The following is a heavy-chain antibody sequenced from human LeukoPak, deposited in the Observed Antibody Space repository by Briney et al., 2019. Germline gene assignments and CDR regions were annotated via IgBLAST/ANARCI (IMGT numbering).Heavy chain of an antibody. J-gene: IGHJ4*02. Sequence: GESLKISWRGSGYGFTTYWIGWVRQMPGKGLEWMGIIYPGDSDTRYSPSFQGQVTMSADKSINTAYLQWSSLKASDTAMYYCARRQGCSSTSCPPDSWGQGTLVTVSS. CDR1: GYGFTTYW. CDR3: ARRQGCSSTSCPPDS. V-gene: IGHV5-51*01. D-gene: IGHD2-2*01. CDR2: IYPGDSDT.